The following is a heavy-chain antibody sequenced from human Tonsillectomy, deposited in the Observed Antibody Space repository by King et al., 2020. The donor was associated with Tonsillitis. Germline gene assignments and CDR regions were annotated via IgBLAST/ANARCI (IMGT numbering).Heavy chain of an antibody. J-gene: IGHJ3*02. CDR1: GFTFSSYA. CDR2: ISGSGGST. V-gene: IGHV3-23*04. Sequence: VQLVESGGGLVQPGGSLRLSCAASGFTFSSYAMSWVRQGPGKGLEWVSAISGSGGSTYYADSVKGRFTISRDNSKNTLYLQMNSPRAEETAAYYCAKDTLAGTAGWGSFDIWGQGKMVTVSS. D-gene: IGHD2-21*02. CDR3: AKDTLAGTAGWGSFDI.